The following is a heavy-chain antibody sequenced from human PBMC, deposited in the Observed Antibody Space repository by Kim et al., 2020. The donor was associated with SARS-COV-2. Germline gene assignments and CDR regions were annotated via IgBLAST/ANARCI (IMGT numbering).Heavy chain of an antibody. Sequence: GGSLRLSCAASGFTFSSYAMHWVRQAPGKGLEWVAVISYDGSNKYYADSVKGRFTISRDNSKNTLYLQMNSLRAEDTAVYYCARGGVGGTWLDEIDAFDIWGQGTMVTVSS. D-gene: IGHD6-19*01. V-gene: IGHV3-30*04. CDR2: ISYDGSNK. CDR1: GFTFSSYA. CDR3: ARGGVGGTWLDEIDAFDI. J-gene: IGHJ3*02.